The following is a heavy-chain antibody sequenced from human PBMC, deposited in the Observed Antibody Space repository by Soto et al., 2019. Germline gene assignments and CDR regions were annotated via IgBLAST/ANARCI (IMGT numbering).Heavy chain of an antibody. CDR3: ARAGGMVRGVDRWFDP. CDR1: GFPFSSYG. V-gene: IGHV3-33*01. Sequence: PGGSLRLSCAASGFPFSSYGMHWVRQAPGKGLEWVAVIWYDGSNKYYADSVKGRFTISRDNSKNTLYLQMNSLRAEDTAAYYCARAGGMVRGVDRWFDPWGQGTLVTVSS. J-gene: IGHJ5*02. CDR2: IWYDGSNK. D-gene: IGHD3-10*01.